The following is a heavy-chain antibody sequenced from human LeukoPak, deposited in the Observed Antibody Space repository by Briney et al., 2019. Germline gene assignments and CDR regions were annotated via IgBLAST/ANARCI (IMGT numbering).Heavy chain of an antibody. CDR1: GFSFSGHW. V-gene: IGHV3-74*01. CDR3: ARDNEGSTSYYFDY. CDR2: ISPTGSTA. Sequence: QSGGSLRLSCIASGFSFSGHWMHWARQLPGMGLVWVSRISPTGSTASYADSVKGRFTVSRDNSKNTLYLQMNSLRAEDTAVYYCARDNEGSTSYYFDYWGQGTLVTVSS. D-gene: IGHD2-2*01. J-gene: IGHJ4*02.